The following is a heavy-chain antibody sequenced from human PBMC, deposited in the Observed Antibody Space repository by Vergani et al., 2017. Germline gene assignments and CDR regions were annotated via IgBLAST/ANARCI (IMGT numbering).Heavy chain of an antibody. Sequence: EVHLEESGGGLVQPGGSLRLSCAASGFTFGDYYMAWIRLAPGKGLDWVASIKRDGTETFYVDSVKGRFTISRDNAKNSLYLQMNNLRVEDTAVYYCARDLLPGTLLLLAYWGQGTLISVSS. CDR3: ARDLLPGTLLLLAY. V-gene: IGHV3-7*01. D-gene: IGHD1-7*01. CDR2: IKRDGTET. J-gene: IGHJ4*02. CDR1: GFTFGDYY.